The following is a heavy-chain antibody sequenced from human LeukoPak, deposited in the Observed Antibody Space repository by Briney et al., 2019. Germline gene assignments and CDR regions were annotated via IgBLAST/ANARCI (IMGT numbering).Heavy chain of an antibody. D-gene: IGHD2-15*01. V-gene: IGHV3-33*01. CDR2: IWYDDSNE. J-gene: IGHJ4*02. Sequence: GGSLRLSCAASGFTFSNYGMHWVRQAPGKGLEWVAMIWYDDSNEYYADSVKGRFTISRDTSKNTLYLQMNSLRAVDTAVYYCARAHCSGGSCPRIPDYWGQGTLVTVSS. CDR3: ARAHCSGGSCPRIPDY. CDR1: GFTFSNYG.